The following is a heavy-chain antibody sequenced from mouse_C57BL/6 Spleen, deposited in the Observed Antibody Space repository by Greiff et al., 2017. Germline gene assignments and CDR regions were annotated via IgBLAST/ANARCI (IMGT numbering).Heavy chain of an antibody. Sequence: QVQLKQPGAELVRPGSSVKLSCKASGYTFTSYWMDWVKQRPGQGLEWIGNIYPSDSETHYNQKFKDKATLTVDKSSSTAYMQLSSLTSEDSAVYYCARRYSNYGFAYWGQGTLVTVSA. V-gene: IGHV1-61*01. CDR3: ARRYSNYGFAY. CDR2: IYPSDSET. J-gene: IGHJ3*01. D-gene: IGHD2-5*01. CDR1: GYTFTSYW.